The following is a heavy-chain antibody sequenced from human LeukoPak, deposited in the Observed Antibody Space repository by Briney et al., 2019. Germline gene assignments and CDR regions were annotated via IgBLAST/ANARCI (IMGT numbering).Heavy chain of an antibody. CDR2: ISYDRSNK. Sequence: HPGRSLRLSCAASGFTFSSYGMHWVRQAPGKGLEWVAVISYDRSNKYYADSVKGRFTISRDNSKNTLYLQMNSLRAEDTAVYYCAKAPGPMIVVVPAAIWGDYWGQGTLVTVSS. J-gene: IGHJ4*02. CDR3: AKAPGPMIVVVPAAIWGDY. D-gene: IGHD2-2*01. V-gene: IGHV3-30*18. CDR1: GFTFSSYG.